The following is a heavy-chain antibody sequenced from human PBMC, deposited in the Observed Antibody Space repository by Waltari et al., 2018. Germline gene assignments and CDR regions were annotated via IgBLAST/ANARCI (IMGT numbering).Heavy chain of an antibody. CDR3: ARLAPKTYRSPVPGRDYYYGLDV. CDR2: INGDGSTS. Sequence: EEQLVESGGGLVQPGDSLRLSCAASGFTYSNHWTLWVRRPPGQGLVWVSRINGDGSTSNYADSVKGRFTSSRDNTKKTLYLQMKRLRVEDTAVYYCARLAPKTYRSPVPGRDYYYGLDVWGQGTTVTVSS. CDR1: GFTYSNHW. J-gene: IGHJ6*02. V-gene: IGHV3-74*01. D-gene: IGHD6-13*01.